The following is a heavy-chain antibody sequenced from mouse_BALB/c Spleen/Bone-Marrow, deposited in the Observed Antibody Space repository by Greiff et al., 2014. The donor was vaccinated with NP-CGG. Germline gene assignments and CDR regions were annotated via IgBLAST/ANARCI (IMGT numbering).Heavy chain of an antibody. Sequence: EVKLVESGGGLVKPGGSLKPSCAASGFTFSDYYMYWVRQTPEKRLEWVATISDGGTYTFYPDSVKGRFTISRDNAKNNLYLQMSSLQSKDTAMYYCTRSGKRYGAMDYWGQGTSVTVSS. CDR1: GFTFSDYY. CDR2: ISDGGTYT. D-gene: IGHD2-10*02. CDR3: TRSGKRYGAMDY. V-gene: IGHV5-4*02. J-gene: IGHJ4*01.